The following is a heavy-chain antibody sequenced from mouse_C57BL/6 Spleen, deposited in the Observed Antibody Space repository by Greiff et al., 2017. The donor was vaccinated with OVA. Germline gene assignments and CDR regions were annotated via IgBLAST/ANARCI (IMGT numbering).Heavy chain of an antibody. Sequence: QVQLKQPGAELVMPGASVKLSCKASGYTFTSYWMHWVKQRPGQGLEWIGEIDPSDSYTNYNQKFKGKSTLTVDKSSSTAYMQLSSLTAEDSAVYYGARNYGSSYDFDYWGQGTTLTVSS. D-gene: IGHD1-1*01. CDR3: ARNYGSSYDFDY. V-gene: IGHV1-69*01. CDR1: GYTFTSYW. CDR2: IDPSDSYT. J-gene: IGHJ2*01.